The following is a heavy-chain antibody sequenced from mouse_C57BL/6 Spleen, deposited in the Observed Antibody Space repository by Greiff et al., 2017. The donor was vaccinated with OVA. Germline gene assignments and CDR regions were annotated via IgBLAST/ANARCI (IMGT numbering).Heavy chain of an antibody. D-gene: IGHD1-1*01. CDR2: ISDGGSYT. J-gene: IGHJ1*03. CDR1: GFTFSSYA. V-gene: IGHV5-4*03. CDR3: ASLGYYGSSYAWYFDV. Sequence: EVMLVESGGGLVKPGGSLKLSCAASGFTFSSYAMSWVRQTPDKRLEWVATISDGGSYTYYPDNVKGRFTISRENAKNNLYLQMSHLKSEDTAMYYCASLGYYGSSYAWYFDVWGTGTTVTVSS.